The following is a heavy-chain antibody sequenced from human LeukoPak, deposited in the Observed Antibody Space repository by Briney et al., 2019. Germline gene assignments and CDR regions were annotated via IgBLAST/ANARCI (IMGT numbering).Heavy chain of an antibody. CDR3: ANRGSSQPTYYFDY. CDR1: GFTFSTYW. CDR2: IKQDGSEK. V-gene: IGHV3-7*03. Sequence: PGGSLRLSCAASGFTFSTYWMTWVRQAPGKGLEWVANIKQDGSEKNYVDSVKGRFTISRDNAKNSLHLQMNSLRAEDTALYYCANRGSSQPTYYFDYWGQGTLDTVSS. D-gene: IGHD6-13*01. J-gene: IGHJ4*02.